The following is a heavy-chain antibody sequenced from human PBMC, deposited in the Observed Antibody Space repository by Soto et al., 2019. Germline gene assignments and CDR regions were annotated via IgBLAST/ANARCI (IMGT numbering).Heavy chain of an antibody. Sequence: SETLSLPCSVSGDSIRDYYWSWIRQPAGKGLEWIGRMYISGSTNYNPSLKSRVTMSADTSVNQLSLTLRSVTAADTAIYYCARMYNSGFYRPEGDYYFYGMDVWRKGTTATVSS. V-gene: IGHV4-4*07. CDR2: MYISGST. CDR1: GDSIRDYY. D-gene: IGHD5-12*01. CDR3: ARMYNSGFYRPEGDYYFYGMDV. J-gene: IGHJ6*04.